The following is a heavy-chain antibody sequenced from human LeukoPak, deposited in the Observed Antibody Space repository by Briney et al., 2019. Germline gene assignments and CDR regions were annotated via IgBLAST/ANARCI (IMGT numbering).Heavy chain of an antibody. D-gene: IGHD5-24*01. J-gene: IGHJ5*02. CDR1: GGSISSSSYY. Sequence: SETLSLTCTVSGGSISSSSYYWGWIRQPPGKGLEWIGSIYYSGSTYYNPSLKSRVTISVDTSKNQFSLKLSSVTAADTAVYYCAGARDGHINNWFDPWGQGTLVTVSS. V-gene: IGHV4-39*01. CDR2: IYYSGST. CDR3: AGARDGHINNWFDP.